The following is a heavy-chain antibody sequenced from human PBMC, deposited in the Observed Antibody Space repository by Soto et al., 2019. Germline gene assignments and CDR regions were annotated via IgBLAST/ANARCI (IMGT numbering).Heavy chain of an antibody. D-gene: IGHD5-12*01. CDR1: GYTFTGYY. Sequence: ASVKGSCKASGYTFTGYYIHWVRQTPGQGLEWMGWINSNSGGTNYAQKFQGRVTVTRDTSISTAYMEMRRLKSDDTAVYFCARVTCGYRHYGRHPCYLDYWGQGTLVIVSS. J-gene: IGHJ4*02. CDR3: ARVTCGYRHYGRHPCYLDY. CDR2: INSNSGGT. V-gene: IGHV1-2*02.